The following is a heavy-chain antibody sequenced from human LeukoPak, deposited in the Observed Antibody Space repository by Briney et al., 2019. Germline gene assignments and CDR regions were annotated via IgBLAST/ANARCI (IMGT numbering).Heavy chain of an antibody. CDR3: ARDLGGGFFDD. Sequence: PGGSLRLSCAASGFTFSYSWMTWVRQAPEKGLEFVANINQDGGVRNYMDSLKGRFTISRDNAKNSLYLQMSSLRADDTALYYCARDLGGGFFDDWGQGILVTVSS. CDR1: GFTFSYSW. V-gene: IGHV3-7*01. D-gene: IGHD3-16*01. CDR2: INQDGGVR. J-gene: IGHJ4*02.